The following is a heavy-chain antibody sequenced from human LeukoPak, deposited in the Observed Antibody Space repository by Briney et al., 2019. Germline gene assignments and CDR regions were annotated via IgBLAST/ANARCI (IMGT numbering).Heavy chain of an antibody. CDR2: ISSSSSYI. V-gene: IGHV3-21*01. J-gene: IGHJ4*02. CDR3: ARDTYYYDSSGYYYY. Sequence: GGSLRLSCAASGFTFSSYSMNWVRQAPGKGLEWVSSISSSSSYIYYADSVKGRFTISGDNAKNSLYLQMNSLRAEDTAVYYCARDTYYYDSSGYYYYWGQGTLVTVSS. CDR1: GFTFSSYS. D-gene: IGHD3-22*01.